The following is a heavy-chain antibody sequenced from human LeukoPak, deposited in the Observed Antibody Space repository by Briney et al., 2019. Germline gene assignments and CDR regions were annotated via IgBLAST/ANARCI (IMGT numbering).Heavy chain of an antibody. Sequence: TGGSLRLSCAASGFTFSNYAMNWVRQAPGKGLEWVSSISRSGGSTFYADSVKGRFTISRDNSKNTLYLQMNSLRAEDTAVYYCAKAPLFGDHATEYYYYYMDVWGKGTAVTISS. CDR2: ISRSGGST. CDR3: AKAPLFGDHATEYYYYYMDV. CDR1: GFTFSNYA. D-gene: IGHD3-3*01. J-gene: IGHJ6*03. V-gene: IGHV3-23*01.